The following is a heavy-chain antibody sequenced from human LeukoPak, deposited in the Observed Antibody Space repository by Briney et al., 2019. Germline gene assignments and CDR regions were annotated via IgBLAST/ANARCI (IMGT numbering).Heavy chain of an antibody. V-gene: IGHV3-30-3*01. CDR2: ISYDGSNK. D-gene: IGHD3-22*01. CDR1: GFTFSSYA. J-gene: IGHJ4*02. Sequence: GRSLRLSCAASGFTFSSYAMHWVRQAPGKGLEWVAVISYDGSNKYYADSVKGRFTISRDNSENTLYLQMNSLRADDTAVYYCARDGRTYYYDSSGYFFDYWGQGTLVTVSS. CDR3: ARDGRTYYYDSSGYFFDY.